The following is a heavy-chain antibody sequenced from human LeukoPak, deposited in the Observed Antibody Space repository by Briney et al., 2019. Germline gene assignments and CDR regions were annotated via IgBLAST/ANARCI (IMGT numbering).Heavy chain of an antibody. J-gene: IGHJ4*02. V-gene: IGHV3-66*01. CDR2: IYSGGST. Sequence: ESGGSLRLSCAASGFTVSSNYMSWVRQAPGKGLERVSVIYSGGSTYYADSVKGRFTISRDNSKNTLYLQMNSLRAEDTAVYYCARDSSGWSYYFDYWGQGTLVTVSS. CDR1: GFTVSSNY. D-gene: IGHD6-19*01. CDR3: ARDSSGWSYYFDY.